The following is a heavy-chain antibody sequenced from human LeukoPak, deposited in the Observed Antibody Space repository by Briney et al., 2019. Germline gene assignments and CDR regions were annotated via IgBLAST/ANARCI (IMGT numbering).Heavy chain of an antibody. J-gene: IGHJ3*02. CDR3: ARDADLGTTITGGLDI. CDR1: GFALSGYN. Sequence: PGGSLRLSCEASGFALSGYNMNWVRQAPGKGLEWVSSITASSNYIDYADSVKGRFTLSRDNAKKSLYLRMNSLRVEDTAVYYCARDADLGTTITGGLDIWGQGTMVTVSS. D-gene: IGHD5-24*01. V-gene: IGHV3-21*01. CDR2: ITASSNYI.